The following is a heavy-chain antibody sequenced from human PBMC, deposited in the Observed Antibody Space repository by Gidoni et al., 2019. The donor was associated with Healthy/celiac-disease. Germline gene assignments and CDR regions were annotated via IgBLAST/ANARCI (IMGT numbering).Heavy chain of an antibody. CDR3: AKVSTVVTPGRNWWFDP. Sequence: EVQLLESGGGLVQPGGSLRLSCAASGFTFSSYAMSWVRQAPGKGLEWVSAISGSGGSTYYADSVKGRFTISRDNSKNTLYLQMNSLRAEDTAVYYCAKVSTVVTPGRNWWFDPWGQGTLVTVSS. CDR2: ISGSGGST. V-gene: IGHV3-23*01. D-gene: IGHD2-21*02. CDR1: GFTFSSYA. J-gene: IGHJ5*02.